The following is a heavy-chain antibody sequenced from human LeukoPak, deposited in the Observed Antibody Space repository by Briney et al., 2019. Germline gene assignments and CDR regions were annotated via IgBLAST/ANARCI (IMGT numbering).Heavy chain of an antibody. CDR1: GGTFTSYA. CDR2: IIPIFGTA. V-gene: IGHV1-69*05. Sequence: SVKVSCKASGGTFTSYAISWVRQAPGQGLEWMGRIIPIFGTANYAQKFQGRVTITTDESTSTAYMELSSLRSEDTAVYYCARDYDILTGPNPKYYYYYMDVWGKGTTVTVSS. D-gene: IGHD3-9*01. J-gene: IGHJ6*03. CDR3: ARDYDILTGPNPKYYYYYMDV.